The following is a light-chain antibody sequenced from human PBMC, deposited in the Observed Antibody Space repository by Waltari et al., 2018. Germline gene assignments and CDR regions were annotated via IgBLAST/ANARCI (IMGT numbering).Light chain of an antibody. CDR1: SSDVGRYNF. Sequence: QSALPQPASVSGSPGQSITISCTGTSSDVGRYNFVSCYQHHPGKAPKLMIFEGSRRPSGISNRFSGSKSGNTASLTISGLQAEDEADYYCCSYAGSRTYVFGAGTKVTVL. J-gene: IGLJ1*01. CDR2: EGS. V-gene: IGLV2-23*01. CDR3: CSYAGSRTYV.